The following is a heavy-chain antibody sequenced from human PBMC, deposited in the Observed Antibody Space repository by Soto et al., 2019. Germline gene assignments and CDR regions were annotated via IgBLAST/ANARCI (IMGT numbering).Heavy chain of an antibody. CDR1: GFSLSTSGVV. J-gene: IGHJ4*02. CDR2: IYWDDDK. Sequence: QITLKESGPTLGKPTQTLTLTCPFSGFSLSTSGVVVGWIRQPPGKALEWLELIYWDDDKRYSPSLKSRLTITKGTSKNQVVRTMTNMDPVDTATYFCAHMTTMTPLGYYWGQGTLLTVSS. CDR3: AHMTTMTPLGYY. D-gene: IGHD4-17*01. V-gene: IGHV2-5*02.